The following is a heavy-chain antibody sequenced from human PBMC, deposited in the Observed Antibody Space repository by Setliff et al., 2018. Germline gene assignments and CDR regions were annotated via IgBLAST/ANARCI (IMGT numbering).Heavy chain of an antibody. CDR2: IYYSGST. V-gene: IGHV4-61*08. Sequence: SETLSLTCTVSGDSISSGDYFWSWIRQPPGKGLEWIGYIYYSGSTNYNPSLKSRVTISVDTSKNQFSLKLSSVTAADTAVYYCARGGGYYFGYYYYGMDVWGQGTTVTVSS. CDR1: GDSISSGDYF. J-gene: IGHJ6*02. CDR3: ARGGGYYFGYYYYGMDV. D-gene: IGHD3-22*01.